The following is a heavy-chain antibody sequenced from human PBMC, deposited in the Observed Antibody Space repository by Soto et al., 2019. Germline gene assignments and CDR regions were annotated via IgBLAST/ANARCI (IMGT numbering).Heavy chain of an antibody. CDR3: AKAGFTIFGEGFDP. J-gene: IGHJ5*02. D-gene: IGHD3-3*01. V-gene: IGHV3-23*01. Sequence: EVQLLESGGGLVQPGGSLRLSCAASGSYAMSWVRQAPGKGLEWVSTISGRGGSTYYADSVKGRFTISRDNSENTLFLRMNSLTADDSAVYFCAKAGFTIFGEGFDPWGQGTRVTVSS. CDR2: ISGRGGST. CDR1: GSYA.